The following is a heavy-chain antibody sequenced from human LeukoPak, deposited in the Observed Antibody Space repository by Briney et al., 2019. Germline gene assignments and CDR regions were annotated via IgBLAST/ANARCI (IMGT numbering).Heavy chain of an antibody. V-gene: IGHV4-30-4*08. CDR3: ASRGGHYGDYPAS. CDR1: GGSISSGDSY. Sequence: PSQTLSLTCTVSGGSISSGDSYWSWIRQPPGKGLEWIGYIYYSGSTYYNPSLKSRLTISLDTSKHQFSLRLSSVTAADTAVYYCASRGGHYGDYPASWGQGTLVTVSS. CDR2: IYYSGST. J-gene: IGHJ5*02. D-gene: IGHD4-17*01.